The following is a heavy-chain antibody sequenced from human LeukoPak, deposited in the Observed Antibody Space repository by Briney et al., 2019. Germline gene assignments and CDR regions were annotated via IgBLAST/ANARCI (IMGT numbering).Heavy chain of an antibody. J-gene: IGHJ6*03. CDR1: GGSFGGYY. CDR2: INHSGST. D-gene: IGHD2-2*01. V-gene: IGHV4-34*01. CDR3: ASLVQYQLLWGLYYYYYMDV. Sequence: SETLSLTCAVYGGSFGGYYWSWIRQPPGKGLEWIGEINHSGSTNYNPSLKSRVTISVDTSKNQFSLKLSSVTAADTAVYYCASLVQYQLLWGLYYYYYMDVWGKGTTVTVSS.